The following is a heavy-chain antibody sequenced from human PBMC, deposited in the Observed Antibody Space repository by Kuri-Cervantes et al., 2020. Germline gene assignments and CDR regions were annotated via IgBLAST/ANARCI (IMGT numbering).Heavy chain of an antibody. CDR1: GYTLTELS. CDR3: ATLYPGYYYMDV. CDR2: FDPEDGET. V-gene: IGHV1-24*01. Sequence: ASVKVSCKVSGYTLTELSMHWVRQAPGKGLEWMGGFDPEDGETIYAQKFQGGVTMTEDTSTDTAYVELSSLRSEDTAVYYCATLYPGYYYMDVWGKGTTVTVSS. J-gene: IGHJ6*03.